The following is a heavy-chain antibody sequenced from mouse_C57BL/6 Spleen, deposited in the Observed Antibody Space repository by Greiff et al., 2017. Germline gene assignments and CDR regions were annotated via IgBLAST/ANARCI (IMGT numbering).Heavy chain of an antibody. D-gene: IGHD6-1*01. CDR3: ASGSAMDY. Sequence: VMLVESGAELAKPGASVKLSCKASGYTLTSYWMHWVKQRPGQGLEWIGYINPSSGYTKYNQKFKDKATLTADKSSSTAYMQLSSLTYEDSADYYCASGSAMDYWGQGTSVTVSS. CDR2: INPSSGYT. V-gene: IGHV1-7*01. CDR1: GYTLTSYW. J-gene: IGHJ4*01.